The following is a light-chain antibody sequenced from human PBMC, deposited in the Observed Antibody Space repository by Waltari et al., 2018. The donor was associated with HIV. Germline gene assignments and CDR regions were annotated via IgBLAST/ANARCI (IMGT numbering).Light chain of an antibody. J-gene: IGLJ2*01. V-gene: IGLV2-8*01. CDR3: SSYAGSKNRVV. CDR2: DVY. Sequence: QSALTQSPSASGSPGQAVTISCTGTSSDVGAYEYVSWYRQHQGKAPKLMIYDVYKRPSGVPDRFSGSKSGNTASLTVSGLQAEDEATYYCSSYAGSKNRVVFGGGTFLTVL. CDR1: SSDVGAYEY.